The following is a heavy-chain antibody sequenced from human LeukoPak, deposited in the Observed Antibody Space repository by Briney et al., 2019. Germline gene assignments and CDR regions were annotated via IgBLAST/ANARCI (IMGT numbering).Heavy chain of an antibody. CDR3: ASSRCTSDNCYGGRDN. CDR1: TFTFSSYG. V-gene: IGHV3-48*02. J-gene: IGHJ4*02. D-gene: IGHD3-16*01. CDR2: ISGGSSTI. Sequence: PGGSLTLSCTASTFTFSSYGMKWVRQAPGKGIEWVSYISGGSSTIYYADSVEARFTIPRDNTQNQLYLQLKTLNEEAMTGCYCASSRCTSDNCYGGRDNGGQRTRDTVSS.